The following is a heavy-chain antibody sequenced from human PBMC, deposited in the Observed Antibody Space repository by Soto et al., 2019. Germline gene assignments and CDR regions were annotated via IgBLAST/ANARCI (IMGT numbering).Heavy chain of an antibody. J-gene: IGHJ4*02. D-gene: IGHD1-26*01. CDR3: ARVTGYYLPDY. CDR1: GYTFTNYA. CDR2: INAGNGNT. V-gene: IGHV1-3*05. Sequence: QVQLVQSGAEEKKPGASVKVACKAYGYTFTNYAMHWVRQARGQRLEWMGWINAGNGNTKYSQKFQGRVTITRDTSASTAYMELSSLRAEDTAVYYCARVTGYYLPDYWGQGTLVTVSS.